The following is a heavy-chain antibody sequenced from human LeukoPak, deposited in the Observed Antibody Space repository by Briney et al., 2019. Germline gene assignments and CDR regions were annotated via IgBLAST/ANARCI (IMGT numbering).Heavy chain of an antibody. Sequence: GGSLRLSCVASGFTFSNYWMSWVRQAPGKGLECVANIKEDGSEKYYVDSVKGRFTISRDNAKNSLYLQMNSLRAEDTAVYYCAREGDGYNSPIDYWGQGTLVTVSS. J-gene: IGHJ4*02. D-gene: IGHD5-24*01. CDR1: GFTFSNYW. CDR2: IKEDGSEK. V-gene: IGHV3-7*01. CDR3: AREGDGYNSPIDY.